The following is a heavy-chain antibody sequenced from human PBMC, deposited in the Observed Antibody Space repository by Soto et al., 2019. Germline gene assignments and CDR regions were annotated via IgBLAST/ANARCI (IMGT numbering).Heavy chain of an antibody. CDR1: GFAFSNAW. Sequence: EVQLVESGGGLVKPGGSLRLSCAASGFAFSNAWMTWVRQAPGKGLEWVGRLKSRSDGGTTDYAASVKGRFIISRDDSKDMFYLQMKSLKTEDTALYDCIRGSDGYDRSGYHDPHAFHMWGQGTLVTVSS. J-gene: IGHJ3*02. D-gene: IGHD3-22*01. CDR3: IRGSDGYDRSGYHDPHAFHM. CDR2: LKSRSDGGTT. V-gene: IGHV3-15*01.